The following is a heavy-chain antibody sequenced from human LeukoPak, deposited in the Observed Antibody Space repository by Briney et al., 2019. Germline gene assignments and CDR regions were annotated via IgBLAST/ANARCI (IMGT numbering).Heavy chain of an antibody. CDR1: GYTFTTYA. D-gene: IGHD5-24*01. V-gene: IGHV7-4-1*02. Sequence: ASVKVSCKASGYTFTTYAMNWVRQAPGQGFEWMGWINTNTGNPTYAQGFTGRFVFSLDTSVSTAYLQISSLKAEDTAVYYCARDQGGYIYKGIDYWGQGTLVTVSS. CDR3: ARDQGGYIYKGIDY. CDR2: INTNTGNP. J-gene: IGHJ4*02.